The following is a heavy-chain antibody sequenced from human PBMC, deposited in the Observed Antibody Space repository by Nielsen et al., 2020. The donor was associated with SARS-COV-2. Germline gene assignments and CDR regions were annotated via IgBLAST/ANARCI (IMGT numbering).Heavy chain of an antibody. CDR3: ARAPSTFYGMDV. CDR2: ISAYSGNT. V-gene: IGHV1-18*01. D-gene: IGHD3-16*01. CDR1: GYTFTSFG. Sequence: ASVKVSCKASGYTFTSFGISWVRQAPGQGLEWMGWISAYSGNTNYAQKFQGRVTMTRDTSTSTVYMDLSSLRSEDTAVYYCARAPSTFYGMDVWGQGTTVTVSS. J-gene: IGHJ6*02.